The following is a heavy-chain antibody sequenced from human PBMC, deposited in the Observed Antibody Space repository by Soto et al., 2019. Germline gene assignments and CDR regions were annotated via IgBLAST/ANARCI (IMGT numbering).Heavy chain of an antibody. CDR1: GNTFTNFG. CDR2: SIPYTDDP. Sequence: QGQLVQSGVEVKKPGASVKVSCSASGNTFTNFGVTWVRQAPGQGLEWMGCSIPYTDDPSYAQKFQGRVTMTIDTSTSKAYLDLRSLTSDDTAVYYCARVIPGAEAWFHPWGQGTLVTVSS. J-gene: IGHJ5*02. V-gene: IGHV1-18*01. CDR3: ARVIPGAEAWFHP. D-gene: IGHD2-2*01.